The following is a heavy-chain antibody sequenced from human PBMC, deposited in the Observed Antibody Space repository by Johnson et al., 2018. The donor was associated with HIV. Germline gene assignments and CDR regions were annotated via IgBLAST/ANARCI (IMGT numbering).Heavy chain of an antibody. CDR1: EFTFSSYG. J-gene: IGHJ3*02. Sequence: QVQLVESGGGVVQPGRSLRLYCAASEFTFSSYGMHWVRQAPGKGLEWVAVISYDGSNKYYADSVKGRFTISRDNSKNTLYLQMNSLRAEDTAVYYCAKTIVVVTADAFDIWGQGTMVTVSS. D-gene: IGHD2-21*02. CDR3: AKTIVVVTADAFDI. CDR2: ISYDGSNK. V-gene: IGHV3-30-3*02.